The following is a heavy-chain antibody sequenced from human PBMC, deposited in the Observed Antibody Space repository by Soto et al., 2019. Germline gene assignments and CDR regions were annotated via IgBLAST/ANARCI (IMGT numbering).Heavy chain of an antibody. CDR2: IVPILGIA. D-gene: IGHD5-12*01. J-gene: IGHJ4*02. CDR1: GGTFSSYT. CDR3: AKWGDGYNSGFDY. V-gene: IGHV1-69*02. Sequence: QVQLVQSGAEVKKPGSSVKVSCKASGGTFSSYTISWVRQAPGQGLEWRGRIVPILGIATYAQKFQGTVTITADKSTSKAYMEQSSLRSEDTAVNYCAKWGDGYNSGFDYWGQGTLVTVSP.